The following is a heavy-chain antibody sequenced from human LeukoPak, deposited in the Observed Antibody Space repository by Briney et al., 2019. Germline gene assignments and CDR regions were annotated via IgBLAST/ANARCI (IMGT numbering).Heavy chain of an antibody. CDR1: GFSLSTFW. CDR3: THLGWFDP. J-gene: IGHJ5*02. CDR2: IDYNGSTT. Sequence: GGSLRLSCAASGFSLSTFWMHWVRQAPGKGLVWVSRIDYNGSTTTYADSVKGRFTISRDNAKNTLYLQMNSLRAEDTAVYYCTHLGWFDPWGQGTLVTVSS. V-gene: IGHV3-74*01.